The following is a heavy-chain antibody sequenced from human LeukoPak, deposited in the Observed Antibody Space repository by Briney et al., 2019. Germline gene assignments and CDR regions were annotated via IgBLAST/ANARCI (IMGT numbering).Heavy chain of an antibody. V-gene: IGHV4-30-2*01. D-gene: IGHD3-10*01. CDR1: GGSISSGSYS. Sequence: SETLSLTRAVSGGSISSGSYSWSWIRQPPGKGLEWIGDIFHSGDTSYNASLKSRVTISIDRSKNQVSLKVTSVTAADTAVYYCAREKVHDYYGSGFYGMDVWGQGTTVTVSS. CDR2: IFHSGDT. CDR3: AREKVHDYYGSGFYGMDV. J-gene: IGHJ6*02.